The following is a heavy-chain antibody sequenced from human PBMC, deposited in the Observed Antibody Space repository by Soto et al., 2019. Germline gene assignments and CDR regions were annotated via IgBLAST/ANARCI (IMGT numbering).Heavy chain of an antibody. V-gene: IGHV4-59*01. CDR1: GGSISSYY. D-gene: IGHD3-22*01. CDR3: ARAYYYDSSGYGFDY. Sequence: TSETLSLTCTVSGGSISSYYWSWIRQPPGKGLEWIGYIYYSGSTNYNPSLKSRVTISVDTSKNQFSLKLSSVTAADTAVYYCARAYYYDSSGYGFDYWGQGTLVTSPQ. J-gene: IGHJ4*02. CDR2: IYYSGST.